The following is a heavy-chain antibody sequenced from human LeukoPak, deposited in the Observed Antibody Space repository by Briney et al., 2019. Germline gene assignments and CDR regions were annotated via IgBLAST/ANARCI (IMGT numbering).Heavy chain of an antibody. CDR2: IHPGDSNT. V-gene: IGHV5-51*01. Sequence: GESLKISCKGSGYSFTSYWIGWVRQVPGKGLEWMGVIHPGDSNTRYSPSFQGQVTISVDRSISTAYLQWSSLKASDTAMYYCARQRRGSYNDYSEGDYWGQGTLVTVSS. CDR1: GYSFTSYW. D-gene: IGHD4-11*01. J-gene: IGHJ4*02. CDR3: ARQRRGSYNDYSEGDY.